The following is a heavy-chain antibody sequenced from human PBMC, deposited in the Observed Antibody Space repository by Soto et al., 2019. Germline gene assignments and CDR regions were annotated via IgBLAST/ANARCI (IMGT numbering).Heavy chain of an antibody. V-gene: IGHV3-74*01. Sequence: EVHLVESGGGLVQPGGSLRLSCAASGFTFRYYWLHWVRQVPGRGPVWVSGINNDGSDTFYADFVEGRFTISRDNAKNTVYLRMDSLRAEDTAIYYCGCLFEFWGQGTLVTVPS. CDR1: GFTFRYYW. CDR3: GCLFEF. J-gene: IGHJ4*02. CDR2: INNDGSDT.